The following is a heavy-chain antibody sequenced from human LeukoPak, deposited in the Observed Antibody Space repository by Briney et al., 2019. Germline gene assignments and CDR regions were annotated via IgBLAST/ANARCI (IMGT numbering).Heavy chain of an antibody. CDR2: ISSSGSTI. CDR3: AELGITMIGGV. D-gene: IGHD3-10*02. J-gene: IGHJ6*04. Sequence: GGSLRLSCIASGFSFSSYTMNWVRQAPGKGLEWVSYISSSGSTIYYADSVKGRFTISRDNAKNSLYLQMNSLRAEDTAVYYCAELGITMIGGVWGKGTTVTISS. V-gene: IGHV3-48*04. CDR1: GFSFSSYT.